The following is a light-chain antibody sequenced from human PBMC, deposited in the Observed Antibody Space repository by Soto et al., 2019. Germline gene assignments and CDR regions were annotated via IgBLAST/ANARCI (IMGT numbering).Light chain of an antibody. CDR3: QQYNSYSPT. CDR1: QSISTW. J-gene: IGKJ1*01. V-gene: IGKV1-5*03. CDR2: KAS. Sequence: DIQVTQSPSSVSASVGDRVTITCRASQSISTWLAWYQQEPGKAPKLLIHKASSLQSGVPSRFSGSGSGTDFTLTISSLHPDDFATYYCQQYNSYSPTFGQGTKVDIK.